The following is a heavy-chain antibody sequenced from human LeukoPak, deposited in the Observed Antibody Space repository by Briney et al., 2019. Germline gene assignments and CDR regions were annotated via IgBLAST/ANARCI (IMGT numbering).Heavy chain of an antibody. D-gene: IGHD3-9*01. Sequence: SQTLSLTYAVSGDSVSSNSAVWNWIRQAPSRGLEWLGKTYYRSKWNKGYAISVKSRISINPDTSKNQFTLQLNSVTPEDAAVYYCARRDIAFDYWGQGILVTVSS. J-gene: IGHJ4*02. CDR2: TYYRSKWNK. V-gene: IGHV6-1*01. CDR3: ARRDIAFDY. CDR1: GDSVSSNSAV.